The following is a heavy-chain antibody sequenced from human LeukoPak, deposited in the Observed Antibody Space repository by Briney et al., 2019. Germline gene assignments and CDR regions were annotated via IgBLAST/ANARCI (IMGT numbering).Heavy chain of an antibody. CDR2: IYYSGST. CDR1: GGSVSSGSYY. CDR3: AKALRWSKNWFDP. D-gene: IGHD4-23*01. V-gene: IGHV4-61*01. J-gene: IGHJ5*02. Sequence: PSETLFLTCTVSGGSVSSGSYYWSWIRQPPGKGLEWIGYIYYSGSTNYNPSLKSRVTISVDTSKNQFSLKLSSVTAADTAVYYCAKALRWSKNWFDPWGQGTLVTVSS.